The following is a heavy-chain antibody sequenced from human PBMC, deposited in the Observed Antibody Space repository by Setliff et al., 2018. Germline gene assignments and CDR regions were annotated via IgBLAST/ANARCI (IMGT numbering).Heavy chain of an antibody. D-gene: IGHD3-3*01. CDR1: GYSISSGYY. V-gene: IGHV4-38-2*01. J-gene: IGHJ3*02. CDR2: IYRTGST. Sequence: SETLSLTCGVSGYSISSGYYWGWIRQPPGKGLEWIGSIYRTGSTHYNPSLKSRVTMSVDTSKNQFSLKLSSVTAADTAVYYCARYSNDFWSGYYAFDIWGQGTMVTVSS. CDR3: ARYSNDFWSGYYAFDI.